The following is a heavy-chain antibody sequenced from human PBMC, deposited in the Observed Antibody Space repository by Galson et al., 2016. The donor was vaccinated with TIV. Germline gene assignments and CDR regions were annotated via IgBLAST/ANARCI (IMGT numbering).Heavy chain of an antibody. CDR3: ASTVTGTRYYGMDV. Sequence: SVKVSCKASGYTFTIHPIHWMRQAPGQRLEWLGLINTGNADTKYSQKFQGRVTFTRDTSARSAYMELSSLRPEDTAVYYCASTVTGTRYYGMDVWGQGTMVTVSS. J-gene: IGHJ6*02. D-gene: IGHD1-20*01. CDR1: GYTFTIHP. CDR2: INTGNADT. V-gene: IGHV1-3*04.